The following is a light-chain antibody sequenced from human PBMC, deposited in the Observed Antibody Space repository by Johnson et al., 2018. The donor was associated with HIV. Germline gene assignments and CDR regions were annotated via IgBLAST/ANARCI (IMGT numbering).Light chain of an antibody. CDR2: ENN. Sequence: SALTQPPSVSAAPGQKVTISCSGSSSNIGNNYVSWYQQFPGTAPKLLIYENNKRPSGIPDRFSGSKSGATATLGITGLQTGDEADYYWGIWDSSLSAFVFGTGTRVTVL. CDR3: GIWDSSLSAFV. V-gene: IGLV1-51*02. J-gene: IGLJ1*01. CDR1: SSNIGNNY.